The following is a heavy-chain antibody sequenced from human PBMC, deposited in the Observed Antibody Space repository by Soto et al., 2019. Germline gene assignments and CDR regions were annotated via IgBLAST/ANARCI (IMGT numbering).Heavy chain of an antibody. CDR1: GGTFSSYA. CDR3: AMNYDSSGYQARGGMDV. Sequence: QVQLVQSGAEVKKPGSSVKVSCKASGGTFSSYAISWVRQAPGQGLEWMGGIIPIFGTANYAQKFQGRVTITADESTSTAYMELSSLRSEDTAVYYCAMNYDSSGYQARGGMDVWGQGTTVTVSS. V-gene: IGHV1-69*01. CDR2: IIPIFGTA. D-gene: IGHD3-22*01. J-gene: IGHJ6*02.